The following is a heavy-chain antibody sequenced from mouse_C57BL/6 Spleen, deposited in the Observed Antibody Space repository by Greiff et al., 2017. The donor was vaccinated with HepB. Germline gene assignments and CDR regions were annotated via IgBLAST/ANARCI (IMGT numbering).Heavy chain of an antibody. CDR1: GFTFSDYG. J-gene: IGHJ4*01. D-gene: IGHD2-4*01. CDR3: ARPTVYYDYDGVTYYYAMDY. V-gene: IGHV5-17*01. Sequence: EVQLVESGGGLVKPGGSLKLSCAASGFTFSDYGMHWVRQAPEKGLEWVAYISSGSSTIYYADTVKGRFTISRDNAKNTLFLQMTSLRSEDTAMYYCARPTVYYDYDGVTYYYAMDYWGQGTSVTVSS. CDR2: ISSGSSTI.